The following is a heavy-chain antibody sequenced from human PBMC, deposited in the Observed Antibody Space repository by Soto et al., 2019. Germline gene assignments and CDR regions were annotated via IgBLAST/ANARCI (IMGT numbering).Heavy chain of an antibody. D-gene: IGHD3-22*01. CDR1: GESFSNHY. J-gene: IGHJ6*02. CDR3: ARGVVYRDVGLAYGMDV. V-gene: IGHV4-34*01. CDR2: INYSGST. Sequence: SETLSLTRAVYGESFSNHYWTWIRQSPGKGLEWVGEINYSGSTRYNWSLGSRVTISVDTSKNQFSLMVTSVTAEDAAVYYCARGVVYRDVGLAYGMDVWGQGTTVTVSS.